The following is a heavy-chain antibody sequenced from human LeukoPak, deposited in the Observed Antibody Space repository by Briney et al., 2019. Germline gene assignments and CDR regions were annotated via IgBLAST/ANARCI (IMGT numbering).Heavy chain of an antibody. CDR1: GGSISSSSYY. CDR3: AWRDCSSTSCYPYYYYYGMDV. V-gene: IGHV4-39*01. Sequence: SETLSLTCTVSGGSISSSSYYWGWIRQPPGTGLEWIGSIYYSGSTYYNPSLKSRVTISVDTSKNQFSLKLSSVTAADTAVYYCAWRDCSSTSCYPYYYYYGMDVWGQGTTVTVSS. J-gene: IGHJ6*02. D-gene: IGHD2-2*01. CDR2: IYYSGST.